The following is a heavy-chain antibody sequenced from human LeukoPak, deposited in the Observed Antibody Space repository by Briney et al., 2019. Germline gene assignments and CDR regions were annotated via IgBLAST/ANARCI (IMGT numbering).Heavy chain of an antibody. J-gene: IGHJ6*03. Sequence: SETLSLTCAVYGGSFSGYYWSWIRQPPGKGLEWIGEINHSGSTNYKPSLKSRVTISVDTSKNQFSLKLSSVTAADTAVYYCARVADSSGYYYGSIYYYYYMDVWGKGTTVTVSS. CDR1: GGSFSGYY. CDR2: INHSGST. D-gene: IGHD3-22*01. V-gene: IGHV4-34*01. CDR3: ARVADSSGYYYGSIYYYYYMDV.